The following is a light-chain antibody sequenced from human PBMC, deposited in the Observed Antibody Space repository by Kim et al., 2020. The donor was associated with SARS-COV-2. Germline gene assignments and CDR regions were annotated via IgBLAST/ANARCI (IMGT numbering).Light chain of an antibody. CDR1: SSDVGSYNL. J-gene: IGLJ3*02. CDR2: EVS. V-gene: IGLV2-23*02. Sequence: GQSFTIACPGTSSDVGSYNLVSWYQQPPSKAPNFLIYEVSRRPSGVSDRFSGSKSGNTASLTISVLQAEDEADYYCCSKAGSRTWVFGGGTQLTVL. CDR3: CSKAGSRTWV.